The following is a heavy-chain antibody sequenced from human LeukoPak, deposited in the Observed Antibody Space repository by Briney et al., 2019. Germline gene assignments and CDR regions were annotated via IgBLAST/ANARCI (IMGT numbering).Heavy chain of an antibody. J-gene: IGHJ4*02. Sequence: SETLSLTCTVSGGSISSYYWSWIRQPPGKGPEWIGYIYYSGSTNYNPSLKSRVTISVDTSKNQFSLKLSSVTAADTAVYYCARDSDDGGWQFFDYWGQGTLVAVSS. CDR2: IYYSGST. V-gene: IGHV4-59*01. D-gene: IGHD6-19*01. CDR3: ARDSDDGGWQFFDY. CDR1: GGSISSYY.